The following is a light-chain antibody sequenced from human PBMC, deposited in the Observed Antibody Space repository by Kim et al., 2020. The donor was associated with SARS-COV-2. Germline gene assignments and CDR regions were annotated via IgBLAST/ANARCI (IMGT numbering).Light chain of an antibody. V-gene: IGLV6-57*01. CDR1: SGSIVSDF. CDR2: EDH. J-gene: IGLJ3*02. Sequence: GKTVIISCTRNSGSIVSDFVQWFQQRPGSSPTTVIYEDHKRPSGVPDRFSGSVDSSSNSASLTISGLRAEDEADYYCQSYDDNIWVFGGGTKLTVL. CDR3: QSYDDNIWV.